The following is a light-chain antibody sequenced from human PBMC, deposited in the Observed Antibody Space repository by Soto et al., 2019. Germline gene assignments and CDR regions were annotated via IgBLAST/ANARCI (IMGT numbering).Light chain of an antibody. V-gene: IGKV1-5*03. Sequence: HMSQSPSSLSASVGDRVTITCGARQNIRKYLNWYQQKPGKAPKLLIYKASTLESGVPSRFRGSGSGTEFTLTISSLQPDDFATYYCQHFNNYPITFGQGTRLEIK. CDR3: QHFNNYPIT. CDR2: KAS. J-gene: IGKJ5*01. CDR1: QNIRKY.